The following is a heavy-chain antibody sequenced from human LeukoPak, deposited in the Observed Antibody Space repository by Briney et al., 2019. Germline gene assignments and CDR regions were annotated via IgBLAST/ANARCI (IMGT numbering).Heavy chain of an antibody. CDR3: ARGGYGTGIDY. CDR2: VDNGGSGR. J-gene: IGHJ4*02. V-gene: IGHV3-74*03. D-gene: IGHD2-8*02. Sequence: PGGSLRLSCAASGLTFSNYWMHWVRHAPGKGLVRVSYVDNGGSGREYADSVKGRFTISRDNVKSMVYLQMNSLRAEDTAVYYCARGGYGTGIDYWGQGTLVTVPS. CDR1: GLTFSNYW.